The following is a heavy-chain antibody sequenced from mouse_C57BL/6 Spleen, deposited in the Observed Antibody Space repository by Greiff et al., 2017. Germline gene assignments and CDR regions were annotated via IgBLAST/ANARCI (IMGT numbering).Heavy chain of an antibody. V-gene: IGHV1-15*01. J-gene: IGHJ4*01. Sequence: QVQLQESGAELVRPGASVTLSCKASGYTFTDYEMHWVKQTPVHGLEWIGAIDPETGGTAYNQKFKGKAILTADKSSITAYMELRSLTSEDSAVYYCTRWGAQARYYYAMDYWGQGTSVTVSS. CDR3: TRWGAQARYYYAMDY. CDR2: IDPETGGT. D-gene: IGHD3-2*02. CDR1: GYTFTDYE.